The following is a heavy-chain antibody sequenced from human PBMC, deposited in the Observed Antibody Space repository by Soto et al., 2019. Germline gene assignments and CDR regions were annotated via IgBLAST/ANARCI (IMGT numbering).Heavy chain of an antibody. CDR2: INHSGST. CDR3: AREVNYYDSTGYWYYYGMDV. J-gene: IGHJ6*02. D-gene: IGHD3-22*01. V-gene: IGHV4-34*01. Sequence: SETLSLTCAVYGGSFSGYCWSWIRQPPGKGLEWIGEINHSGSTNYKPSLKSRVTISVDTSKNQFSLKLSSVTAADTAVYYCAREVNYYDSTGYWYYYGMDVWGQGTTVTVSS. CDR1: GGSFSGYC.